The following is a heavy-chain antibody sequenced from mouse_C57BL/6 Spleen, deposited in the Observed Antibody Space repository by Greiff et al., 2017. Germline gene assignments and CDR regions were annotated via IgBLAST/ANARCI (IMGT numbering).Heavy chain of an antibody. Sequence: SDAELVKPGASVKISCKVSGYTFTDHTIHWMKQRPEQGLEWIGYIYPRDGSTKYNEKFKGKATLTADKSSSTAYMQLNSLTSEDSAVYFCARSAFITTVVADYFDYWGQGTTLTVSS. CDR2: IYPRDGST. CDR1: GYTFTDHT. CDR3: ARSAFITTVVADYFDY. D-gene: IGHD1-1*01. J-gene: IGHJ2*01. V-gene: IGHV1-78*01.